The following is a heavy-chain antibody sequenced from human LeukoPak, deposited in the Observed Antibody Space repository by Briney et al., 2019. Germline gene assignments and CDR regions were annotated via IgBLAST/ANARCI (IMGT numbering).Heavy chain of an antibody. CDR1: GGSIRSSYYY. CDR3: ARDQYSYGYFDY. V-gene: IGHV4-39*02. Sequence: PSETLSLTCTVSGGSIRSSYYYWGWIRQPPGKGLEWIGSIYDSGSTYYNPSLKSRVTISVDTSKNQFSLKLNSVTAADTAVYYCARDQYSYGYFDYWGQGTLVTVSS. D-gene: IGHD5-18*01. CDR2: IYDSGST. J-gene: IGHJ4*02.